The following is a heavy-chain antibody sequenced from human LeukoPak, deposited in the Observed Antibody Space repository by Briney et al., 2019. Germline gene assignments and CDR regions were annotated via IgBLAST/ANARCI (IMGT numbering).Heavy chain of an antibody. D-gene: IGHD3-16*01. J-gene: IGHJ4*02. Sequence: SETLSLTCTVSGDSISSYYWSWIRQPPGKGLEWIGYISYSGSTNYNPSLKSRVTISVDTSKNQFSLNLSSVTAADTAVYYCARVGRGDYVSGSYSFDYWGQGTLVTVSS. CDR2: ISYSGST. V-gene: IGHV4-59*01. CDR3: ARVGRGDYVSGSYSFDY. CDR1: GDSISSYY.